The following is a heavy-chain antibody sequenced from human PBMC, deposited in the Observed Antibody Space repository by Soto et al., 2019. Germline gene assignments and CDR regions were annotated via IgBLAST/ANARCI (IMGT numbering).Heavy chain of an antibody. D-gene: IGHD3-22*01. CDR2: ISGSSDST. CDR3: AKTRDSSSPAPRSN. V-gene: IGHV3-23*01. CDR1: GFTFSSYA. J-gene: IGHJ4*02. Sequence: PAGSLRLSCAASGFTFSSYAMSWVRQAPGKGLKWVSAISGSSDSTYYVDSVKGRFTISRDNSKNTLYLQMNSLRAEDTAIYYCAKTRDSSSPAPRSNWGEGTLVTVSS.